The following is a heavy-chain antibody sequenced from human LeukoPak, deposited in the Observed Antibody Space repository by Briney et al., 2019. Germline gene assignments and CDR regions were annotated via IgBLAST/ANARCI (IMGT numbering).Heavy chain of an antibody. Sequence: GGSLGLSCPPSGFTVRSNYMSWVRRPPGKGVGGVSIIYSGGSTFYADSVKGRFTISRDNTKNTLYLQMNSLRAEDTAVYYCARGGSYLSAFDIWGQGTMVTVSS. D-gene: IGHD1-26*01. CDR1: GFTVRSNY. CDR3: ARGGSYLSAFDI. CDR2: IYSGGST. V-gene: IGHV3-53*03. J-gene: IGHJ3*02.